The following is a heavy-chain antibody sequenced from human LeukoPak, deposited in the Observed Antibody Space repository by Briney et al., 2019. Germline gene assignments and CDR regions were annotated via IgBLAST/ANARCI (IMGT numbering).Heavy chain of an antibody. V-gene: IGHV3-48*01. CDR1: GFTFSSYS. CDR2: ISGRTSTI. J-gene: IGHJ3*02. D-gene: IGHD3-10*01. CDR3: ARVRGSGSLDAFDI. Sequence: GGSLRLSCAASGFTFSSYSMNWVRQAPGKGLEWVAYISGRTSTIYYADSVYGRFTISRDNAKNSLYLQMNSLRAEDTAVYYCARVRGSGSLDAFDIWGQGTMVTVSS.